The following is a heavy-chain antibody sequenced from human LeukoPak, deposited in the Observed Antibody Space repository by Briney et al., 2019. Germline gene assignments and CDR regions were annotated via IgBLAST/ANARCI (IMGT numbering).Heavy chain of an antibody. J-gene: IGHJ6*03. CDR1: GGTFSSYA. Sequence: GASVKVSCKASGGTFSSYAISWVRQAPGQGLEWMGGIIPIFGTANYAQKFQGRVTITADKSTSTAYMELSSLRSEDTAVYYCARDDSNFGYYYMDVWGKGTTVTVSS. CDR3: ARDDSNFGYYYMDV. V-gene: IGHV1-69*06. D-gene: IGHD4-11*01. CDR2: IIPIFGTA.